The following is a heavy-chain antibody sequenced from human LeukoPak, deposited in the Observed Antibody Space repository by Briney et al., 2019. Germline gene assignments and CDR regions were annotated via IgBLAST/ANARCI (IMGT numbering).Heavy chain of an antibody. CDR1: GYTFTGYY. CDR3: ARGFRLSAIEDWFDP. Sequence: GASVKVSCKASGYTFTGYYMHWVRQAPGQGLEWMGWINPNSGGTNYAQRFQGWVTMTRDTSIGTAYMELSGLRSDDTAVYYCARGFRLSAIEDWFDPWGQGTLVTVSS. D-gene: IGHD2-2*02. J-gene: IGHJ5*02. CDR2: INPNSGGT. V-gene: IGHV1-2*04.